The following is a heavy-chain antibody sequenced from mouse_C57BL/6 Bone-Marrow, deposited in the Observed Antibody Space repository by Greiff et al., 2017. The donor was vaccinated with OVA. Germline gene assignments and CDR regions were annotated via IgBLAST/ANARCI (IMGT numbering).Heavy chain of an antibody. D-gene: IGHD1-1*01. V-gene: IGHV14-4*01. CDR3: TTRVTTVVDYYAMDY. J-gene: IGHJ4*01. CDR2: IDPENGDT. CDR1: GFNIKDDY. Sequence: VQLKESGAELVRPGASVKLSCTASGFNIKDDYMHWVKQRPEQGLEWIGWIDPENGDTEYASKFQGKATITADTSSNTAYLQLSSLTSEDTAVYYCTTRVTTVVDYYAMDYWGQGTSVTVSS.